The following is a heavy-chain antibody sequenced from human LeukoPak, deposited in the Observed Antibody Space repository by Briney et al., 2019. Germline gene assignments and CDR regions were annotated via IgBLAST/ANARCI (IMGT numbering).Heavy chain of an antibody. CDR3: ARGADGVSSNSRGWFDP. D-gene: IGHD2-15*01. J-gene: IGHJ5*02. CDR2: ISSSSSSYI. Sequence: GGSLRPSCAASGFTFMTYSMNWVRQAPGKGLEWVSSISSSSSSYIYYADSVKGRFTISRDNARNSLYLQMNTLRAEDTAVYSCARGADGVSSNSRGWFDPWGQGTLVTVSS. CDR1: GFTFMTYS. V-gene: IGHV3-21*01.